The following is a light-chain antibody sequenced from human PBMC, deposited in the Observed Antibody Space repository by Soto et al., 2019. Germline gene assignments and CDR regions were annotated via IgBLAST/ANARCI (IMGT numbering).Light chain of an antibody. V-gene: IGKV3D-15*01. CDR1: ERLTTN. J-gene: IGKJ4*01. CDR3: QQYNKWPRS. CDR2: GTY. Sequence: EIVMTQSPATLSVSPGERVTLSCRASERLTTNLAWYQQSPGQAPRLLIYGTYTRATGIPTRFSGSGTGTEFTLTISSLESEDFAVYYCQQYNKWPRSFGGGTKVDIK.